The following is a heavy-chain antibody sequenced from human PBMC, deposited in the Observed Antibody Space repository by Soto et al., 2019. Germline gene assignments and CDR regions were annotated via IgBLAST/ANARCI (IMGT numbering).Heavy chain of an antibody. CDR2: INPNSGGT. D-gene: IGHD5-18*01. CDR1: GYTFTGYY. Sequence: ASVKVSCKASGYTFTGYYMHWVRQAPGQGLEWMGWINPNSGGTNYAQKFQGWVTMTRDTSISTAYMELSRLRSDDTAVYYCARSEGDTAMFILGRDYYYYGMDVRAQRTTDTGSS. J-gene: IGHJ6*02. V-gene: IGHV1-2*04. CDR3: ARSEGDTAMFILGRDYYYYGMDV.